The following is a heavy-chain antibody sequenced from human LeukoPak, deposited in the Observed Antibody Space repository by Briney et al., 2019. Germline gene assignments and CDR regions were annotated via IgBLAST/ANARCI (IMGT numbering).Heavy chain of an antibody. CDR1: GYTFTSYY. CDR2: INPSGGST. J-gene: IGHJ4*02. D-gene: IGHD6-19*01. Sequence: ASVKVSCKASGYTFTSYYMHWVRQAPGQGLESMGIINPSGGSTSYAQKFQGRVTMTRDTSTSTVYMELSSLRSEDTAVYYCAREYSSGWYFDYWGQGTLVTVSS. V-gene: IGHV1-46*01. CDR3: AREYSSGWYFDY.